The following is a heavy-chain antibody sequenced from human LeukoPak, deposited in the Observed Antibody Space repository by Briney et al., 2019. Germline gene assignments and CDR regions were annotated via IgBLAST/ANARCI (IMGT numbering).Heavy chain of an antibody. D-gene: IGHD2-15*01. CDR3: ARGDCSGGSCYLFDY. J-gene: IGHJ4*02. CDR1: GGSLSDYH. Sequence: PSETLSLTCAVYGGSLSDYHWRWIRQPPGKGLEWIGEISHSGSTNYNPSLKSRVTISVDTSKNQFSLKLSSVTAADTAVYYCARGDCSGGSCYLFDYWGQGALVTVSS. V-gene: IGHV4-34*01. CDR2: ISHSGST.